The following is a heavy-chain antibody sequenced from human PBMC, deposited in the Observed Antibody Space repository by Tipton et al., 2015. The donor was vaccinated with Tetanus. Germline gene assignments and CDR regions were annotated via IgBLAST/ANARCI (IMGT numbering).Heavy chain of an antibody. D-gene: IGHD2-15*01. CDR3: AREADCSGGSCFSGDFDT. CDR2: SWYDGTDK. Sequence: SGFIFSSYGIHWVRRAPGKGLEWLAVSWYDGTDKYYADSVKGRFTISRDNSKNTLYLQMNSLRAEDTALYYCAREADCSGGSCFSGDFDTWGRGTQVTVSS. V-gene: IGHV3-33*01. J-gene: IGHJ4*02. CDR1: GFIFSSYG.